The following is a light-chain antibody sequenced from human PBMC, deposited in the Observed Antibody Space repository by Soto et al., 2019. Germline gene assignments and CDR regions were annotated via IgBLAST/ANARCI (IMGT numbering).Light chain of an antibody. CDR3: QQYGSSPWT. CDR2: GAS. Sequence: TQSPATLSVSPGERATLSCRASQTLSSSYLAWYQQKPGQGPRLLIYGASSRATGIPDRFSGSGSGTDFSLTISRLEPEDFAVYYCQQYGSSPWTFGQGTKVEIK. V-gene: IGKV3-20*01. CDR1: QTLSSSY. J-gene: IGKJ1*01.